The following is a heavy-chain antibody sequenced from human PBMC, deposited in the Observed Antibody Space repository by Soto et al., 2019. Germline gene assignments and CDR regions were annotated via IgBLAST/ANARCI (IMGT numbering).Heavy chain of an antibody. J-gene: IGHJ4*02. V-gene: IGHV3-33*01. Sequence: QVQLVESGGGVVQPGRSLRLSCAASGFTFSSYGMHWVRQAPGKGLEWVAVIWYDGSNKYYADSVKGRFTISRDNSKNTLYLQMNSLRAEDTAVYYCARDSSADFWSGYYLDYWGQGTLVTVSS. CDR2: IWYDGSNK. CDR1: GFTFSSYG. D-gene: IGHD3-3*01. CDR3: ARDSSADFWSGYYLDY.